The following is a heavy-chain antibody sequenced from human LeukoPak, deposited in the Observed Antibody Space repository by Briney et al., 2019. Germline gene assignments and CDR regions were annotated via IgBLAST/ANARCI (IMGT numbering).Heavy chain of an antibody. CDR1: GFTFSSYW. CDR2: IKQDGSEK. D-gene: IGHD4-17*01. Sequence: GGSLRLSCAAAGFTFSSYWMSSVRQAPGKGLEWVANIKQDGSEKYYVDSVKGRFTISRDNAKNSLYLQMNSLRAEDTAVYYCARDLISPTVTTGYYFDYWGQGTLVTVSS. V-gene: IGHV3-7*01. CDR3: ARDLISPTVTTGYYFDY. J-gene: IGHJ4*02.